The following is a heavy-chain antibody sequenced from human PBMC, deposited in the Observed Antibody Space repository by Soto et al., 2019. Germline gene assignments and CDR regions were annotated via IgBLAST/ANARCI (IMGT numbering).Heavy chain of an antibody. CDR1: GFTFGDYD. V-gene: IGHV3-11*01. CDR2: ISNGGSSI. D-gene: IGHD2-8*02. Sequence: PGGSLRLSCAASGFTFGDYDMSWIRQAPGKGLEWVSYISNGGSSIYYADSVKGRFTISRDNAKRSVFLQMNSLRAEDTAVYYCTRPCRYCNGGGPGNWFGPWGQGTLVTVSS. CDR3: TRPCRYCNGGGPGNWFGP. J-gene: IGHJ5*02.